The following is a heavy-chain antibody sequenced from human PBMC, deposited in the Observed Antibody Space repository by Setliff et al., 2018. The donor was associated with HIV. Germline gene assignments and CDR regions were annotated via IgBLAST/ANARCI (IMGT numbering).Heavy chain of an antibody. J-gene: IGHJ4*02. D-gene: IGHD3-10*01. CDR2: IYHVGTT. V-gene: IGHV4-38-2*02. CDR3: VTTDYFYGRNNFEY. Sequence: SLTCTVSGYSMSGGYNWGWIRQSPEKGLGWIGNIYHVGTTYYNPSLKSRVTLSVDPSKSQFCLKLTSVTAADTALYYCVTTDYFYGRNNFEYWGQGALVTVSS. CDR1: GYSMSGGYN.